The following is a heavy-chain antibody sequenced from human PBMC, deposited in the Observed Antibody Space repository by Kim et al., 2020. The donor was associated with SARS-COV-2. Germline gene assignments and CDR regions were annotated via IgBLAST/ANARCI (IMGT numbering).Heavy chain of an antibody. J-gene: IGHJ4*02. CDR2: IYHSGST. V-gene: IGHV4-4*02. Sequence: SETLSLTCAVSGGSISSSNWWSWVRQPPGKGLEWIGEIYHSGSTNYNPSLKSRITISVDKSKNQFSLKLSSVTAADTAVDYCARAVWFGELLDYYFDYWGQGTLVTVSS. D-gene: IGHD3-10*01. CDR1: GGSISSSNW. CDR3: ARAVWFGELLDYYFDY.